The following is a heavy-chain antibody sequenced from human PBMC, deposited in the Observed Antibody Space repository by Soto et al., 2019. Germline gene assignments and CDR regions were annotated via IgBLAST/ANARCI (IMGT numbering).Heavy chain of an antibody. CDR3: ARDTAMAYYYYYGMDV. CDR1: GYSFTSYW. J-gene: IGHJ6*02. V-gene: IGHV5-51*01. Sequence: GESLKISCKGSGYSFTSYWIGWVRQMPGKGLEWMGIIYPGDSDTRYSPSFQGQVTISADKSISTAYLQMNSLRAEDTAVYYCARDTAMAYYYYYGMDVWGQGTTVTVSS. D-gene: IGHD5-18*01. CDR2: IYPGDSDT.